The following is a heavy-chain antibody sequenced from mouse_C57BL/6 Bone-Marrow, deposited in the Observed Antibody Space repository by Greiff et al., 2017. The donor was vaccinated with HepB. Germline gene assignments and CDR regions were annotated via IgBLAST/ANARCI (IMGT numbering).Heavy chain of an antibody. CDR2: ISSGGDYI. V-gene: IGHV5-9-1*02. CDR1: GFTFSSYA. J-gene: IGHJ3*01. Sequence: EVKVVESGEGLVKPGGSLKLSCAASGFTFSSYAMSWVRQTPEKRLEWVAYISSGGDYIYYADTVKGRFTIARDNARNTRYLQMSSLKSEDTAMYYCTRTDYYGSSSWFAYWGQGTLVTVSA. CDR3: TRTDYYGSSSWFAY. D-gene: IGHD1-1*01.